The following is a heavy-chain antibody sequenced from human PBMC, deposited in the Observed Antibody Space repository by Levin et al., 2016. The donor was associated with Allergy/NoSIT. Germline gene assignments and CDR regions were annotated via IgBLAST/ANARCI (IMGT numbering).Heavy chain of an antibody. CDR3: AAKVLGNYPFDY. CDR1: GFTFSSYA. D-gene: IGHD1-7*01. J-gene: IGHJ4*02. CDR2: IDGSGGSI. Sequence: GESLKISCAASGFTFSSYAMGWVRRAPGKGLEWMSSIDGSGGSISYADSVKGRFTISRDNSKNTLFLQMNSLRAEDTAVYHCAAKVLGNYPFDYWGQGTLVAVSS. V-gene: IGHV3-23*01.